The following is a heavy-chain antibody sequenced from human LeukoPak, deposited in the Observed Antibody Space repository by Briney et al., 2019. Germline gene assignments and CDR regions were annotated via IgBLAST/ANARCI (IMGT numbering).Heavy chain of an antibody. V-gene: IGHV3-53*01. CDR1: GFTASSNY. D-gene: IGHD2-15*01. J-gene: IGHJ4*02. Sequence: GGSLRLSCAASGFTASSNYMSWVRQAPGKGLEWVSVIYSGGSTYYADSVKGRFTISRDNSKNTLYLQMNSLRAEDTAVYYCARDRCSGGSCYLFEKWGQGTLVTVSS. CDR3: ARDRCSGGSCYLFEK. CDR2: IYSGGST.